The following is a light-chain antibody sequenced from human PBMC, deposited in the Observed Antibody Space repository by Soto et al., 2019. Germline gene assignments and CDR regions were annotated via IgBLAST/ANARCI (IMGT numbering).Light chain of an antibody. J-gene: IGLJ2*01. V-gene: IGLV2-14*01. CDR1: SSDVGGYNY. Sequence: QSALTQPASVSGSPGQSITISCTGTSSDVGGYNYVSWYQQHPGKAPKLMIYEVSNRPSGVSNRFSGSKSGNTASLTISGLQAEDEADYYCSSCTSSSTVVFGGGT. CDR3: SSCTSSSTVV. CDR2: EVS.